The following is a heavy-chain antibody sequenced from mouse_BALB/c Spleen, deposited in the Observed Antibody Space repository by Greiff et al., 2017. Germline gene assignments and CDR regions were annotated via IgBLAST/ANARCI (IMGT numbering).Heavy chain of an antibody. CDR1: GFTFSSFG. V-gene: IGHV5-17*02. J-gene: IGHJ4*01. CDR2: ISSGSSTI. Sequence: EVQLVESGGGLVQPGGSRKLSCAASGFTFSSFGMHWVRQAPEKGLEWVAYISSGSSTIYYADTVKGRFTISRDNPKNTLFLQMTSLRSEDTAMYYCARSGNYYGYAMDYWGQGTSVTVSS. D-gene: IGHD1-1*01. CDR3: ARSGNYYGYAMDY.